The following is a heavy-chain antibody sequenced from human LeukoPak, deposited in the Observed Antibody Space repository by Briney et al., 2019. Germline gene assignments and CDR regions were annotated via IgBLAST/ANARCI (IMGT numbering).Heavy chain of an antibody. V-gene: IGHV3-30*18. Sequence: PGRSLRLSCAASGFMFSNYGMHWVRQAPGKGLEWVAIISYDGSKKYYADSVKGRFTISRDTSMDTLYLQMNSLRREDTAVYYCAKEARELLRYFDHWGQGTLVTVSS. CDR3: AKEARELLRYFDH. D-gene: IGHD2-15*01. CDR1: GFMFSNYG. CDR2: ISYDGSKK. J-gene: IGHJ4*02.